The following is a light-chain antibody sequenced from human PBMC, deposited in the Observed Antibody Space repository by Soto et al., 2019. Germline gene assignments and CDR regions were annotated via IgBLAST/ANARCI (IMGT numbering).Light chain of an antibody. Sequence: ETVMTQSPATLSVSPGDRVTLTCRASQSVRANLAWYQQKPGQGPRLLIYDASTRATGIPARFGGSGSGTEFTLTISSLQSEASAIYYCQQYNDWPPFTFGPGTRLEIK. V-gene: IGKV3-15*01. CDR1: QSVRAN. CDR2: DAS. CDR3: QQYNDWPPFT. J-gene: IGKJ5*01.